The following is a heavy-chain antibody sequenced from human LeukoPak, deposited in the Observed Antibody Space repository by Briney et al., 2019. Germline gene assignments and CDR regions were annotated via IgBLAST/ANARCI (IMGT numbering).Heavy chain of an antibody. D-gene: IGHD3-3*01. Sequence: SETLSLTCAVYGGSFSGYYWSWIRQPPGKGLEWIGEINHSGSTNYNPSLKSRVTISVDTSKNQFSLTLSSVTAADTAVYYCARLTLYYDCWSGYYKSYYFDYWGQGTLVTVSS. CDR2: INHSGST. CDR1: GGSFSGYY. J-gene: IGHJ4*02. V-gene: IGHV4-34*01. CDR3: ARLTLYYDCWSGYYKSYYFDY.